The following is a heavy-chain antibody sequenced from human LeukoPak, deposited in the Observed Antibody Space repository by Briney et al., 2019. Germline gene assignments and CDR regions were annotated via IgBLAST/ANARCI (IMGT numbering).Heavy chain of an antibody. CDR2: IYTSGST. V-gene: IGHV4-4*07. CDR1: GGSISSYY. J-gene: IGHJ4*02. Sequence: SETLSLTCTVSGGSISSYYWSWIRQPAGKGLEWIGRIYTSGSTYYNASLKSQVSISIDTSKNQFSLRLTSVTAADTAVYYCARQTGSGLFILPGGQGTLVTVSS. D-gene: IGHD3/OR15-3a*01. CDR3: ARQTGSGLFILP.